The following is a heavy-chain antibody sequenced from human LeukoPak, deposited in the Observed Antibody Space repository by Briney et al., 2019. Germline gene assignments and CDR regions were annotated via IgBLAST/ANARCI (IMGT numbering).Heavy chain of an antibody. CDR3: ARQEQSFRISSYFDY. CDR1: GFTFSSYW. V-gene: IGHV3-74*01. Sequence: GGSLRLSCAASGFTFSSYWMHWVRQAPGKGLVWVSRINSDGSSTSYADSVKGRFTISRDNAKNTLYLQMNSLRAEDTAVYYCARQEQSFRISSYFDYWGQGNLVTVSS. CDR2: INSDGSST. D-gene: IGHD6-13*01. J-gene: IGHJ4*02.